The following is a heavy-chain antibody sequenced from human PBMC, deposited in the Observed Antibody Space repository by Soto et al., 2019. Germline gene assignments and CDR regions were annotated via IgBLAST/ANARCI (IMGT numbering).Heavy chain of an antibody. CDR3: ARDTLHEYYYYGMDV. Sequence: EVQLVETGGGLIQPGGSLRLSCAASGFTVSSNYMSWVRQAPGKGLEWVSVIYSGGSTYYADSVKGRFTISRDNSKNTVYLQMNSLRAEDTAVYYCARDTLHEYYYYGMDVWRQGTTVTVSS. CDR2: IYSGGST. CDR1: GFTVSSNY. J-gene: IGHJ6*02. V-gene: IGHV3-53*02.